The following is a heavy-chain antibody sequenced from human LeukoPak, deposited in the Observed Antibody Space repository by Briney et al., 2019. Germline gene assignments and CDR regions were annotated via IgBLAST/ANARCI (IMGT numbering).Heavy chain of an antibody. CDR1: GFTFSNYC. CDR2: ISSSSSYI. Sequence: GGSLRLSCAASGFTFSNYCMNWVRQAPGKGLEWVSYISSSSSYIYYVDSVKGRFTISRDNAKNSLYLQMNSLRAEDTAVYYCATCGDYYYMDVWGKGTTVTVSS. CDR3: ATCGDYYYMDV. D-gene: IGHD3-10*01. V-gene: IGHV3-21*01. J-gene: IGHJ6*03.